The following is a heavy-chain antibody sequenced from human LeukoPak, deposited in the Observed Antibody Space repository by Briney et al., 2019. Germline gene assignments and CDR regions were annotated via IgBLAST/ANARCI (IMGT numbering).Heavy chain of an antibody. CDR1: GFTFSSYG. D-gene: IGHD3-22*01. V-gene: IGHV3-30*02. CDR2: IRYDGSNK. Sequence: GGSLRLSCAASGFTFSSYGMHWVRQAPGKGLVWVAFIRYDGSNKYYADSVKGRFTISRDNSKNTLYLQINSMRAEDMAVYYCAKEVYYYDSSGFDYWGQGTLVSVSS. CDR3: AKEVYYYDSSGFDY. J-gene: IGHJ4*02.